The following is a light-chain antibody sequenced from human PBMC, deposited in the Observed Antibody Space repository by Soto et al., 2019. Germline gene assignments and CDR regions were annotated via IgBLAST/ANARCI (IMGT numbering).Light chain of an antibody. CDR3: QQYNNWPFIT. V-gene: IGKV3-15*01. Sequence: EIVMTQSPGALAVSPGEVATLSCRASQSVRDNLAWYQQKPGQAPRLLIYGASSRATGIPARFSGSGSGTEFTLTISSLQSEDFAVYYCQQYNNWPFITFGQGTRLEIK. CDR1: QSVRDN. J-gene: IGKJ5*01. CDR2: GAS.